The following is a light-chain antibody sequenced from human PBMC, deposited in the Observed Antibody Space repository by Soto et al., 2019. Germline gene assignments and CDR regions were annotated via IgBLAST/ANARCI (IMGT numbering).Light chain of an antibody. CDR3: AAWDDSLSGVG. J-gene: IGLJ3*02. CDR2: RND. CDR1: ISNLGSNF. Sequence: QSVLTQPPSASGTPGQRVTISCSGSISNLGSNFVFWYQQLPGAAPKLLISRNDQRPSGVPDRFSGSKSGTSASLAISGLRSEDEADYHCAAWDDSLSGVGFGGGTQLTVL. V-gene: IGLV1-47*01.